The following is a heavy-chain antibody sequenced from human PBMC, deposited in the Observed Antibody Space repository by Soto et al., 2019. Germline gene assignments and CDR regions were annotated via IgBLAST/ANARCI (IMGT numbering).Heavy chain of an antibody. J-gene: IGHJ5*02. CDR2: ISPSGSP. V-gene: IGHV4-30-2*01. CDR3: TRGVLA. Sequence: SETLSLTCSVSRGSVSSGGYSWSWIRQAPGKGLEWIGFISPSGSPAYSPSLKSRVSISVDTSNNQISLELSSVTAADTAVYCCTRGVLAWGPGTLVTVSS. CDR1: RGSVSSGGYS. D-gene: IGHD2-8*01.